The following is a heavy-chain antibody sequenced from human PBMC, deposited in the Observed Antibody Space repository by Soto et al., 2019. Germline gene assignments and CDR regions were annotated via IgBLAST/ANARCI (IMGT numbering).Heavy chain of an antibody. CDR2: ISGSGGST. V-gene: IGHV3-23*01. D-gene: IGHD1-26*01. J-gene: IGHJ6*03. Sequence: GGSLRLSCAASGFTFSSYAMSWVRQAPGKGLEWVSAISGSGGSTYYADSVKGRFTISRDNSKNTLYLQMNSLRAEDTAVYYCAKRETRYYYYYMDVWGKGTTVTVSS. CDR1: GFTFSSYA. CDR3: AKRETRYYYYYMDV.